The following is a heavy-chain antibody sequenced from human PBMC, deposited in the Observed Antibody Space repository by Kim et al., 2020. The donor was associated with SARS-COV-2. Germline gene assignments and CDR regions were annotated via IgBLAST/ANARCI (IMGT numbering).Heavy chain of an antibody. J-gene: IGHJ4*02. V-gene: IGHV3-30*07. D-gene: IGHD3-9*01. CDR3: ASDYDILTGYYNSLGYLDY. Sequence: KGRFTISRDNSKNTLYLQMSSLRAEDPAVYYCASDYDILTGYYNSLGYLDYWGQGTLVTVSS.